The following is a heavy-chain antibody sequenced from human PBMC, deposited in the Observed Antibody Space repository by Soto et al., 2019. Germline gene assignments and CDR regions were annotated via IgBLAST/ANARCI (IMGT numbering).Heavy chain of an antibody. CDR1: GFTFSRYS. V-gene: IGHV3-48*02. CDR2: ISSSSSTI. D-gene: IGHD4-17*01. CDR3: ARVPSATVTDYGRDG. J-gene: IGHJ6*02. Sequence: GGSLRLSCAASGFTFSRYSMNWVRQAPGKGLEWVSYISSSSSTIYYADSVKGRFTISRDNAKNSLYLQMNSLRDEDTAVYYCARVPSATVTDYGRDGWGQGSTVTVSS.